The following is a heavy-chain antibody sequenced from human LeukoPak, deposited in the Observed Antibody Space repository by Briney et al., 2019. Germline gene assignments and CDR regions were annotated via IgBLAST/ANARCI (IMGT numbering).Heavy chain of an antibody. V-gene: IGHV3-7*03. CDR3: ARARNWGGDY. CDR2: IKQGGSEI. D-gene: IGHD7-27*01. Sequence: GGSLRLSCAASGFTFNYYWMNWVRQAPGKGLEWVANIKQGGSEIYYVDSVKGRFTISRDNAKNSLYLQMNSLKAEDTAVYYCARARNWGGDYWGQGTLVTVSS. CDR1: GFTFNYYW. J-gene: IGHJ4*02.